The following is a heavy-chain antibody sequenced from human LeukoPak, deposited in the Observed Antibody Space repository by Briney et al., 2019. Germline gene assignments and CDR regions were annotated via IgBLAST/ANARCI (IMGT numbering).Heavy chain of an antibody. D-gene: IGHD3-16*01. J-gene: IGHJ5*02. CDR2: ISPNSGGT. CDR1: GYTFTVYH. V-gene: IGHV1-2*02. Sequence: ASVKVSCKASGYTFTVYHIHWVRQAPGQGLEWMGWISPNSGGTNYAQKFQGRVTMTRDTSISTVYMEVSRLTSDDTAMYYCAIILGGSWHLWFDPWGRGTLVTISS. CDR3: AIILGGSWHLWFDP.